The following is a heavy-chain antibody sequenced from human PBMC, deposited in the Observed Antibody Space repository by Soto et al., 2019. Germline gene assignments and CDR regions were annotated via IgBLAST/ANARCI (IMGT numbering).Heavy chain of an antibody. Sequence: VQLVESGGGVVQPGRSLRLSCAASGFTFSSYAMHWVRQAPGKGLEWVAVISYDGSNKYYADSVKGRFTISRDNSKNTLYLQMNSLRAEDTAVYYCARGPDDRPYFDYWGQGTLVTVSS. J-gene: IGHJ4*02. CDR3: ARGPDDRPYFDY. CDR2: ISYDGSNK. CDR1: GFTFSSYA. V-gene: IGHV3-30-3*01.